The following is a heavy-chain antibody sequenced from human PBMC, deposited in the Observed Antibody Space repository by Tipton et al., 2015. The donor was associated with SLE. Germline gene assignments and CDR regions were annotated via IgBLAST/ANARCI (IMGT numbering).Heavy chain of an antibody. CDR2: IYYSGST. V-gene: IGHV4-59*01. CDR3: ARDSPMGSVGATPFDY. D-gene: IGHD1-26*01. Sequence: TLSLTCTVSGGSISSYYWSWIRQPPGKGLEWIGYIYYSGSTYYNPSLKSRVTISVDTSKNQFSLKLSSVTAADTAVYYCARDSPMGSVGATPFDYWGQGTLVTVSS. CDR1: GGSISSYY. J-gene: IGHJ4*02.